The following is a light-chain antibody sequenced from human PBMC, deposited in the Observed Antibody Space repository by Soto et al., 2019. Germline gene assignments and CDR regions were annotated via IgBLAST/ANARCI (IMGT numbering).Light chain of an antibody. V-gene: IGLV2-14*01. J-gene: IGLJ2*01. Sequence: QSALTQPTSVSGSPGQSITIYCTGNSNDIGAFDYVSWYQQHPGKAPKLIIFEVTDRPSGVSNRFSGSKSGNTASLTISGLQSEDEAEYYCCSYTSRSTLVFGGGTKLTVL. CDR1: SNDIGAFDY. CDR3: CSYTSRSTLV. CDR2: EVT.